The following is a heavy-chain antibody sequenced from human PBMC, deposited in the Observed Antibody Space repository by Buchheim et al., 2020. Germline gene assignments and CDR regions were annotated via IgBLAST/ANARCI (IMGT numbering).Heavy chain of an antibody. CDR1: GGSISSYY. D-gene: IGHD3-3*02. J-gene: IGHJ6*02. CDR3: ARDRSSIFGVKYGMDV. Sequence: QVQLQESDPGLVKPSETLSLTCTVSGGSISSYYRSWIRQPPGKGLEWIGYIYYSGSTNYNPSLKSRVTISVDTSKNQFSLKLSSVTAADTAVYYCARDRSSIFGVKYGMDVWGQGTT. V-gene: IGHV4-59*01. CDR2: IYYSGST.